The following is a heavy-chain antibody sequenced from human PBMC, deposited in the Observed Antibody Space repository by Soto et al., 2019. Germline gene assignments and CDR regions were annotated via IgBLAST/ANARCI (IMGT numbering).Heavy chain of an antibody. J-gene: IGHJ6*02. Sequence: QVQLQQWGAGLLKPSETLSLTCAVYGGSFSGYYWSWIRQPPGKGLEWIGEINHSGSTNYNPSLKRRVTISVDTSKNQFSLKLSSVTAADTAVYYCARGGRCSSTSCYAYYYYYGMDVWGQGTTVTVSS. D-gene: IGHD2-2*01. CDR1: GGSFSGYY. CDR3: ARGGRCSSTSCYAYYYYYGMDV. CDR2: INHSGST. V-gene: IGHV4-34*01.